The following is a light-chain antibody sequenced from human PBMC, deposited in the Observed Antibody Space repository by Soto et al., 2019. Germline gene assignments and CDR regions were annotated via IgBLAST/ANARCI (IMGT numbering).Light chain of an antibody. CDR1: QSVSSN. CDR2: AAS. V-gene: IGKV3-15*01. J-gene: IGKJ3*01. CDR3: QQYNSWPPIT. Sequence: PGEGATLSCRASQSVSSNFLAWYQQKPGQAPRLLIYAASTRATGIPARFSGSGSGTEFTLTISSLLSDDSALYYCQQYNSWPPITFGPGTKVDIK.